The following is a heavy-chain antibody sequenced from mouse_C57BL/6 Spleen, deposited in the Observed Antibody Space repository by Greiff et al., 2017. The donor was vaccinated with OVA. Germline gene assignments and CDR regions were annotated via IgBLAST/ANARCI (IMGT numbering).Heavy chain of an antibody. CDR2: FYPGSGSI. D-gene: IGHD2-10*02. V-gene: IGHV1-62-2*01. CDR1: GYTFTEYT. CDR3: ARHEEYGNYVGAMDY. Sequence: QVQLKQPGAELVKPGASVKLSCKASGYTFTEYTIHWVKQRSGQGLEWIGRFYPGSGSIKYNEKFKDKATLTADKSSSTVYMELSIWTSEDSAFYFCARHEEYGNYVGAMDYWGQGTSVTVSS. J-gene: IGHJ4*01.